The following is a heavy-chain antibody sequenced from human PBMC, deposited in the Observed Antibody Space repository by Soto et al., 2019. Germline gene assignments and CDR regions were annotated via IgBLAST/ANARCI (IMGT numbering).Heavy chain of an antibody. V-gene: IGHV3-9*01. J-gene: IGHJ6*03. CDR3: AKDKSTGEYSYYRYMDV. D-gene: IGHD4-17*01. CDR2: ISWNSGQL. Sequence: EVLLVESGGGLVQPDRPLRLSCAASGFNFENYAMHWVRRAPGKGLEWVSGISWNSGQLDYAGSVRGRFTISRDNGKNSLYLEMNSLRPDDTALYFCAKDKSTGEYSYYRYMDVWGRGTTVIVSS. CDR1: GFNFENYA.